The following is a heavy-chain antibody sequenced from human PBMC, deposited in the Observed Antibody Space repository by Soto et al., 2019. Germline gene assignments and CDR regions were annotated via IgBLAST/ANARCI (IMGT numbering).Heavy chain of an antibody. CDR2: IYATGST. CDR1: GGSIGSYY. J-gene: IGHJ5*02. CDR3: ARGGWSHP. D-gene: IGHD3-16*01. V-gene: IGHV4-4*07. Sequence: QVQLRESGPGLVKPSETLSLTCTVSGGSIGSYYWSWIRHSAEKGLEWIGRIYATGSTDYNPSLKIRVTLSVDTSKNQFSLKLRSVIVADTAVYYCARGGWSHPWGQGTLVTVSA.